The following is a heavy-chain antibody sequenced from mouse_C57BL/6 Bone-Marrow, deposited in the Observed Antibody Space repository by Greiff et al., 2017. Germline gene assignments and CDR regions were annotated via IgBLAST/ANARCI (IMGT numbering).Heavy chain of an antibody. J-gene: IGHJ2*01. D-gene: IGHD1-1*02. CDR3: TTGGNFDY. CDR1: GFNIKDDY. V-gene: IGHV14-4*01. Sequence: EVQLQQSGAELVRPGASVKLSCTASGFNIKDDYMHWVKQRPEQGLEWIGWIDPENGDTEYASKSQGKATITADTSSNTAYLQLSSLTSEDTAVYYCTTGGNFDYWGQGTTLTVSS. CDR2: IDPENGDT.